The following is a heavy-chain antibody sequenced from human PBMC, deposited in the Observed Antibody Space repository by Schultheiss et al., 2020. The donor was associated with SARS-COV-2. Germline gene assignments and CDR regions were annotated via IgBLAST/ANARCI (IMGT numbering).Heavy chain of an antibody. J-gene: IGHJ4*02. V-gene: IGHV1-46*01. CDR3: ATVWRGGNFNY. CDR2: INPSGGST. CDR1: GYTFTSYY. Sequence: ASVKVSCKASGYTFTSYYMHWVRQAPGQGLEWMGIINPSGGSTSYAQKFQGRVTMTEDTSTDTAYMELSSLRSEDTAVYYCATVWRGGNFNYWGQGTLGTVSS. D-gene: IGHD2-15*01.